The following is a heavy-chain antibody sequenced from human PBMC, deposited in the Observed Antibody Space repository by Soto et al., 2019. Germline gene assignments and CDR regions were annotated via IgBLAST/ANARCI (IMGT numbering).Heavy chain of an antibody. CDR2: IYYSGST. CDR3: ARDGAAAGNYYYGMDV. Sequence: QVQLQESGPGLVKPSQTLSLTCTVSGGSISSGGYYWSWIRQHPGKGLEWIGYIYYSGSTYYNPSLKSRVTISVDTSKNQFSLKLSSVIAADTAVYYCARDGAAAGNYYYGMDVWGQGTTVTVSS. J-gene: IGHJ6*02. D-gene: IGHD6-13*01. V-gene: IGHV4-31*03. CDR1: GGSISSGGYY.